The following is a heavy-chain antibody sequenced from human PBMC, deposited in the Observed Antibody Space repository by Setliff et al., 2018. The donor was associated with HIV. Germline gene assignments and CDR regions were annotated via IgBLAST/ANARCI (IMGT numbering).Heavy chain of an antibody. CDR1: GYTFSDCD. J-gene: IGHJ4*02. V-gene: IGHV1-8*02. CDR3: ARVWTLFGVAIGY. CDR2: MNPNSGNT. D-gene: IGHD3-3*01. Sequence: ASVKVSCKASGYTFSDCDITWLRQAPGQGLEWLGWMNPNSGNTGYAQKFQGRVTMTRNTSISTAYMELSSLRSEDTSVYYCARVWTLFGVAIGYWGQGTLVTVSS.